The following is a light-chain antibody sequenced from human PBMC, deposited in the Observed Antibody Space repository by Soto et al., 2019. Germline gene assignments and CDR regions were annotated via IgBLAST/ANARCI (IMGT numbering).Light chain of an antibody. J-gene: IGLJ2*01. CDR3: GTWDSSLSAGGV. CDR1: SSNIGNNY. Sequence: QSVLTQPPSVSADPGQKVTISCSGRSSNIGNNYVSWYQQLPGTAPKLLIYENNKRPSGIPDRFSGSKSGTSATLGITGLQTGDEADYYCGTWDSSLSAGGVFGGGTKLTVL. V-gene: IGLV1-51*02. CDR2: ENN.